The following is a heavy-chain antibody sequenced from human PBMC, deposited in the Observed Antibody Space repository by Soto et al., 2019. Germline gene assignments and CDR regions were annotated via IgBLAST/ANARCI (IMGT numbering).Heavy chain of an antibody. J-gene: IGHJ6*02. CDR2: IYYSGST. Sequence: SETLSLTCTVSGGSISSYYWSWIRQPPGKGLEWIGYIYYSGSTNYNPSLKSRVTISVDTSKNQFSLKLSSVTAADTAVYYCARGVGGWNYLSWGFPGKYGMDVWGQGTTVTVSS. CDR1: GGSISSYY. CDR3: ARGVGGWNYLSWGFPGKYGMDV. D-gene: IGHD1-7*01. V-gene: IGHV4-59*01.